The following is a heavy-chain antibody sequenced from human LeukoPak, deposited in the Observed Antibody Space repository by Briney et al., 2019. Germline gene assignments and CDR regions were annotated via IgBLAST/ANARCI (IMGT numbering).Heavy chain of an antibody. CDR3: ARDRTAMVEAFDI. D-gene: IGHD5-18*01. CDR2: IKSKTDGGTT. CDR1: GFTFSNAW. V-gene: IGHV3-15*01. Sequence: GGSLRLSCAASGFTFSNAWMSWVRQAPGKGLEWVGRIKSKTDGGTTDYAAPVKGRFTISRDDSKNTLYLQMNSLRAEDTAVYYCARDRTAMVEAFDIWGQGTMVTVSS. J-gene: IGHJ3*02.